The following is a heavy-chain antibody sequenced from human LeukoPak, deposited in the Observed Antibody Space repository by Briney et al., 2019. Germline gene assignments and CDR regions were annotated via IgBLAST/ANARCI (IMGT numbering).Heavy chain of an antibody. CDR3: ARGEDTAMVTEAFDI. V-gene: IGHV3-30*02. CDR1: GFPFSSYG. CDR2: IRHDGINE. D-gene: IGHD5-18*01. Sequence: GGSLRLSCAASGFPFSSYGMHWVRQAPGKGLEWVAYIRHDGINEYYADSVKGRLTISRDNSKNTLYLQMNSLRAEDTAVYYCARGEDTAMVTEAFDIWGQGTMVTVSS. J-gene: IGHJ3*02.